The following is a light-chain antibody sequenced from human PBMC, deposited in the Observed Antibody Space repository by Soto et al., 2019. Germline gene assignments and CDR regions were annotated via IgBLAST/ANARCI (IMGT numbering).Light chain of an antibody. J-gene: IGKJ4*01. CDR1: QSVSSSY. Sequence: EIVLTQSPGTLSLSPVEIATLSCRSSQSVSSSYLAWYQQKPGQAPRLLIYGASSRATGIPDRFSGSGSGTDFTLTISSLEPEDFAVYYCQHRSNWPRLTFGGGTKVDIK. CDR2: GAS. CDR3: QHRSNWPRLT. V-gene: IGKV3D-20*02.